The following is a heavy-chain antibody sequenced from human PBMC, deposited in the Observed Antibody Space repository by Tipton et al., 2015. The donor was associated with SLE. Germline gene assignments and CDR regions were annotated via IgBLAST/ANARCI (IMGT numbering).Heavy chain of an antibody. V-gene: IGHV4-34*01. Sequence: TLSLTCAVYGGSFSGYYWSWIRQPPGKGLEWIGEINHSGSTNYNPSLKSRVTISVDTSKNQFSVKLSSVTAADTAVYYCASSGLEPDQDYYYYMDVWGEGTTVTGCS. CDR2: INHSGST. CDR1: GGSFSGYY. J-gene: IGHJ6*03. CDR3: ASSGLEPDQDYYYYMDV. D-gene: IGHD1-1*01.